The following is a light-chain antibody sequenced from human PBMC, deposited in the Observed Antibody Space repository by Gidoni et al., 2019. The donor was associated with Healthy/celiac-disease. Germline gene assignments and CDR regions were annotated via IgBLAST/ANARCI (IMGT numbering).Light chain of an antibody. J-gene: IGLJ1*01. CDR3: AAWDDSLNGYV. CDR1: SSTIGSNT. Sequence: SVLTQPPSASGTPGQRVTISCSGCSSTIGSNTVNWYQQLPVTAPKLLIYSNNQRPSGVPDRFSGSKSGTSASLAISGLQSEDEADYYCAAWDDSLNGYVFGTGTKVTVL. V-gene: IGLV1-44*01. CDR2: SNN.